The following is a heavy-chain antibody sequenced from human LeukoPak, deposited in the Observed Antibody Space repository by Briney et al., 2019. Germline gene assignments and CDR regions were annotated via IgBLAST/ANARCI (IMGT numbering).Heavy chain of an antibody. CDR2: INHSGST. J-gene: IGHJ4*02. Sequence: PSETLSLTCAVYGGSFSGYYWSWIRQPPGKGLEWIGEINHSGSTNYNPSLKSRVTISVDTSKNQFSLKLSSVTAADTAVYYCARDSGYDLDYWGQGTLVTVSS. D-gene: IGHD5-12*01. V-gene: IGHV4-34*01. CDR1: GGSFSGYY. CDR3: ARDSGYDLDY.